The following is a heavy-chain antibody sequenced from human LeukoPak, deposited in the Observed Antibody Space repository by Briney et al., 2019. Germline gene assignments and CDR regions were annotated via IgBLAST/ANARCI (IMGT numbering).Heavy chain of an antibody. J-gene: IGHJ4*02. CDR3: ARGFDFWSGYNDY. Sequence: GGSLRLSFAASGFTFSSYGMHWVRQAPGKGLEWVAVIWYDGSNKYYADSVKGRFTISRDNSKNTLYLQMNSLRAEDTAVYYCARGFDFWSGYNDYWGQGTLVTVSS. CDR2: IWYDGSNK. D-gene: IGHD3-3*01. V-gene: IGHV3-33*01. CDR1: GFTFSSYG.